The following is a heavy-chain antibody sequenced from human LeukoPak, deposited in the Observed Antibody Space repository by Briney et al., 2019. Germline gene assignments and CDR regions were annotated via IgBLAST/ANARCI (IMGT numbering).Heavy chain of an antibody. V-gene: IGHV3-23*01. CDR2: ISASGGST. CDR1: GFTFSSYA. J-gene: IGHJ4*02. CDR3: AKDRSDSSTWYVGDY. Sequence: GGSLRLSCAASGFTFSSYAMSWVRQAPGKGLEWVSAISASGGSTYYADSVKGRFTISRDNSKNTLYLQMSSLRVEDTAVYYCAKDRSDSSTWYVGDYWGQGTLVTVSS. D-gene: IGHD6-13*01.